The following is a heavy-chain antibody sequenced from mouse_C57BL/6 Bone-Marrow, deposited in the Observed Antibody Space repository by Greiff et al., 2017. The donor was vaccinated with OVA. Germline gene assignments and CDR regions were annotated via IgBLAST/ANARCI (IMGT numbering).Heavy chain of an antibody. J-gene: IGHJ2*01. V-gene: IGHV10-3*01. CDR3: VRDGYYYGSRDYFDY. D-gene: IGHD1-1*01. Sequence: EVMLVESGGGLVQPKGSLKLSCAASGFTFNTYAMHWVRQAPGKGFEWVARIRSKSSNYATYSAASVKARFTISRDDSQSMLYLQMNNLKTEDTAMYYCVRDGYYYGSRDYFDYWGKGTTLTVSS. CDR2: IRSKSSNYAT. CDR1: GFTFNTYA.